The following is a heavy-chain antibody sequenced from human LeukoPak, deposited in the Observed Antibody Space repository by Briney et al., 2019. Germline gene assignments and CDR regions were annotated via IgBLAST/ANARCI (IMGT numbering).Heavy chain of an antibody. CDR3: ARAVLGYCSGGSCTNYYYYGMDV. Sequence: SETLSLTCAVYGGSFSGYYWSWIRQPPGKGLEWIGEINHSGSTNYNPSLKSRVTISVDTSKNQFSLKLSSVTAADTAAYYCARAVLGYCSGGSCTNYYYYGMDVWGQGTTVTVSS. CDR2: INHSGST. CDR1: GGSFSGYY. V-gene: IGHV4-34*01. J-gene: IGHJ6*02. D-gene: IGHD2-15*01.